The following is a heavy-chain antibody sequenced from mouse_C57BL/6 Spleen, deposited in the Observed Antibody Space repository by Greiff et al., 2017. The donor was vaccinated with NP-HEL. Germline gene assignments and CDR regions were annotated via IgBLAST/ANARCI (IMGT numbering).Heavy chain of an antibody. CDR1: GYSFTGYY. J-gene: IGHJ3*01. CDR3: ARGANWDGFAY. CDR2: INPSTGGT. D-gene: IGHD4-1*01. V-gene: IGHV1-42*01. Sequence: VQLQQSGPELVKPGASVKISCKASGYSFTGYYMNWVKQSPEKSLEWIGEINPSTGGTTYNQKFKAKATLTVDKSSSTAYMQPKSLTSEDSAVYYCARGANWDGFAYWGQGTLVTVSA.